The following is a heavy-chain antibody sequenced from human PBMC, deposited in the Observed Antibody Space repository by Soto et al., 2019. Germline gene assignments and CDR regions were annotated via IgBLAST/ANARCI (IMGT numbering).Heavy chain of an antibody. CDR1: GGTFSSYA. D-gene: IGHD6-13*01. J-gene: IGHJ4*02. CDR3: ARDVIAAAGTAG. CDR2: IIPIFGTA. Sequence: SVKVSCKASGGTFSSYAISWVRQAPGQGLEWKGGIIPIFGTANYAQKFQGRVTITADESTSTAYMELSSLRSEDTAVYYCARDVIAAAGTAGWGQGTLVTVSS. V-gene: IGHV1-69*13.